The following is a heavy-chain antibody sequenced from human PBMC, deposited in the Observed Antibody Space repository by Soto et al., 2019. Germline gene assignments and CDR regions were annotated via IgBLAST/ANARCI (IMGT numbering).Heavy chain of an antibody. V-gene: IGHV4-39*01. Sequence: SETLSLTCTVSGGSISSSSYYWGWIRQPPGKGLEWIGSIYYSGSTYYNPSLKSRVTISVDTSKNQFSLKLSSVTAADTAVYYCPRMRNTYCSGTSCLDWFDPWGQGTLVTVSS. D-gene: IGHD2-2*01. J-gene: IGHJ5*02. CDR1: GGSISSSSYY. CDR3: PRMRNTYCSGTSCLDWFDP. CDR2: IYYSGST.